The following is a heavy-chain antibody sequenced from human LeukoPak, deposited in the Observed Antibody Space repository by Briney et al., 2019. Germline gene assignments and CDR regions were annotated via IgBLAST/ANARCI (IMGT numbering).Heavy chain of an antibody. CDR2: IYHSGST. V-gene: IGHV4-4*02. Sequence: SETLSLTCTVSGGSISSGDYYWSWVRQPPGKGLEWIGEIYHSGSTNYNPSLKSRVTISVDNSKNQFSLKLSSVTAADTAVYYCARGPVIPAAIGCWFDPWGQGTLVTVSS. D-gene: IGHD2-2*01. J-gene: IGHJ5*02. CDR3: ARGPVIPAAIGCWFDP. CDR1: GGSISSGDYY.